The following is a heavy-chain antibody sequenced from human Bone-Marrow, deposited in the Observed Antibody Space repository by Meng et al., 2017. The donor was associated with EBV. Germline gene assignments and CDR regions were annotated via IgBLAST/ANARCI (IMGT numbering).Heavy chain of an antibody. CDR3: ARAHDSSGYYPLT. D-gene: IGHD3-22*01. CDR2: INTNTGNP. CDR1: GYTFTYST. V-gene: IGHV7-4-1*02. J-gene: IGHJ5*02. Sequence: LVQAGSELKKPGASVKVSFKASGYTFTYSTMNWVRQAPGQGLEWLGWINTNTGNPTYAQGFTGRFVFSLDTSVSTAYLQISSLKAEDTAVYYCARAHDSSGYYPLTWGQGTLVTVSS.